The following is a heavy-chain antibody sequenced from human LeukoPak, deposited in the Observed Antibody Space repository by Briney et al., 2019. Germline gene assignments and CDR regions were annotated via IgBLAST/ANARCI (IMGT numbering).Heavy chain of an antibody. CDR1: GFTFSSYS. D-gene: IGHD2-15*01. Sequence: PRGSLRLSCAASGFTFSSYSMNWVRQAPGKGLEWVSSISSSSSYIYYADSVKGRFTISRDNAKNSLYLRMNSLRAEDTAVYYCVCGGRNDYWGQGTLVTVSS. CDR3: VCGGRNDY. CDR2: ISSSSSYI. V-gene: IGHV3-21*01. J-gene: IGHJ4*02.